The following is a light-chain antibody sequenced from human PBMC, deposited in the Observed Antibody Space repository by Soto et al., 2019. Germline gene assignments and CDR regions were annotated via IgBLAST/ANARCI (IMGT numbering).Light chain of an antibody. V-gene: IGKV1-39*01. J-gene: IGKJ5*01. Sequence: DLQMTQSPLSLSASVGDRVTITCRASQSISSYVDWYQQKPGKAPKLLTYAASRLQSRVPSRFSGSGSGTDFTLTISSLQPEDFATYYCQQSYSTHLTVGQGTRLEIK. CDR2: AAS. CDR1: QSISSY. CDR3: QQSYSTHLT.